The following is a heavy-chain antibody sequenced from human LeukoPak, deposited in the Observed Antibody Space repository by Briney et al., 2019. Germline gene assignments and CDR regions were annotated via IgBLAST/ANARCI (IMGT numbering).Heavy chain of an antibody. Sequence: PGGSLRLSCAASGFIVRSNYMSWFRQAPGKGLEWASVIYNDGRTYYADSVKGRFTISRDNSKNTLYLQMNSLRAEDTAVYYCAKEMGVAARPSRAYFDYWGQGTLVTVSS. CDR1: GFIVRSNY. J-gene: IGHJ4*02. CDR3: AKEMGVAARPSRAYFDY. CDR2: IYNDGRT. D-gene: IGHD6-6*01. V-gene: IGHV3-53*05.